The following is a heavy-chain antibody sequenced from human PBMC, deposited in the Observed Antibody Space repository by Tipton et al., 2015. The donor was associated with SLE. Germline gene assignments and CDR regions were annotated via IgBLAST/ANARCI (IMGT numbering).Heavy chain of an antibody. CDR1: GFTFSSYG. D-gene: IGHD5-12*01. J-gene: IGHJ5*02. CDR2: ISYDGSNK. Sequence: SLRLSCAASGFTFSSYGMHWVRQAPGKGLEWVAVISYDGSNKYYADSVKGRFTISRDNSKNTLYLQMNSLRAEDTAVYYCASSIVATIPWGQGTLVTVSS. V-gene: IGHV3-30*03. CDR3: ASSIVATIP.